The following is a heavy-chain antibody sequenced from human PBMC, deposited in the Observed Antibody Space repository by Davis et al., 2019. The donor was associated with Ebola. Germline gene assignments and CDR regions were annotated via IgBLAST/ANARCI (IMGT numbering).Heavy chain of an antibody. CDR1: GFTFSSYG. D-gene: IGHD5-12*01. CDR2: IWYDGSNK. CDR3: ARGDPWNIVATMTGFDY. Sequence: GESLKISCAASGFTFSSYGMHWVRQAPGKGLEWVAVIWYDGSNKYYADSVKGRFTISRDNSKKTLYLQMNSVRAEDTAVYYCARGDPWNIVATMTGFDYWGQGTLVTVSS. J-gene: IGHJ4*02. V-gene: IGHV3-33*01.